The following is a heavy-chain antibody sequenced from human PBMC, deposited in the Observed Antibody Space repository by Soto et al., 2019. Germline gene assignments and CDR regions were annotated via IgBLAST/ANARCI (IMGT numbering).Heavy chain of an antibody. Sequence: SETLSLTCTVSGGSISSYYWSWIRQPPGKGLEWIGYIYYSGSTNYNPSLKGRVTISVDTSKNQFPLKLSSVTAADTAVYYCARRIAAAGSGFYYYYGMDVWGQGTTVTVSS. V-gene: IGHV4-59*01. D-gene: IGHD6-13*01. CDR1: GGSISSYY. CDR2: IYYSGST. J-gene: IGHJ6*02. CDR3: ARRIAAAGSGFYYYYGMDV.